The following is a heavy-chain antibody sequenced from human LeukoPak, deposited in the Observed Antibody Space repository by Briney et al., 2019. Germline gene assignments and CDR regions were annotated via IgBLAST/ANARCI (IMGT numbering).Heavy chain of an antibody. V-gene: IGHV4-34*01. Sequence: PSETLSLTCAVYGGSFSGYYWSWIRQPPRKGLEWIGEINHSGITNYNPSLKTRVTISVDTSKNQFSLKLSSVTAADTAVYYCAGHRDKDIVVVVAAENDYWGQGTLVTVSS. CDR1: GGSFSGYY. CDR2: INHSGIT. CDR3: AGHRDKDIVVVVAAENDY. J-gene: IGHJ4*02. D-gene: IGHD2-15*01.